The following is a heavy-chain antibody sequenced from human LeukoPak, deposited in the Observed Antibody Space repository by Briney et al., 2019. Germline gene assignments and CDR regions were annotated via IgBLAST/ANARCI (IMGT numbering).Heavy chain of an antibody. CDR1: GFTFSTYD. Sequence: GGSLRLSCAASGFTFSTYDMHWVRQATGKGLEWVSTFGAAGDTYYSESVKGRFTISRDDVKNSLSLHMNSLRGGDTAVYYCVRESVLAVAGTNYYYGMDVWGLGTTVTVSS. D-gene: IGHD6-19*01. CDR3: VRESVLAVAGTNYYYGMDV. V-gene: IGHV3-13*01. J-gene: IGHJ6*02. CDR2: FGAAGDT.